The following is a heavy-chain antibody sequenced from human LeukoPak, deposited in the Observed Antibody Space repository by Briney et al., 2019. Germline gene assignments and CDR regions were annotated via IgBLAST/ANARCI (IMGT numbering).Heavy chain of an antibody. CDR3: ARGPRRGDDSSGYYSWDFDY. V-gene: IGHV3-7*01. CDR2: IKQDGSEK. J-gene: IGHJ4*02. D-gene: IGHD3-22*01. CDR1: GFTFSSYW. Sequence: GGSLRLSCAASGFTFSSYWMSWVRQAPGKGLEWVANIKQDGSEKYYVDSVKGRFTISRDNAKNSLYLQMNSLRDEDTAVYYCARGPRRGDDSSGYYSWDFDYWGQGTLVTVSS.